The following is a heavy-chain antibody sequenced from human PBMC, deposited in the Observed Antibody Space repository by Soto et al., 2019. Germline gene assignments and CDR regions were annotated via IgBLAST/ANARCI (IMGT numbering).Heavy chain of an antibody. D-gene: IGHD2-2*01. CDR2: ISGSGGST. Sequence: GGSLRLSCAASGFTFSSYAMSWVRQAPGKGLEWVSAISGSGGSTYYADSVKGRFTISRDNSKNTLYLQMNSLRAEDTAVYYCAKPQGTIVVVPAAMKKTFDYWGQGTLVTVSS. CDR1: GFTFSSYA. CDR3: AKPQGTIVVVPAAMKKTFDY. J-gene: IGHJ4*02. V-gene: IGHV3-23*01.